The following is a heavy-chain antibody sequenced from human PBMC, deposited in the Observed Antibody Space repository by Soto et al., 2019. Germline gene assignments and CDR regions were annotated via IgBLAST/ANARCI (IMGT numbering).Heavy chain of an antibody. CDR1: GGSVSSGAFY. J-gene: IGHJ4*02. V-gene: IGHV4-31*03. D-gene: IGHD3-10*01. Sequence: QVQLQESGPGLVKPSQTLSLTCSVSGGSVSSGAFYWGWIRQSPGKGLECLGYIYSFGNTFYNPSLKSRFTISLYTSKNPSSLRLSSLIAADTAIYPCARVRGNGSGIFCWSTLWAQETLSPFSP. CDR3: ARVRGNGSGIFCWSTL. CDR2: IYSFGNT.